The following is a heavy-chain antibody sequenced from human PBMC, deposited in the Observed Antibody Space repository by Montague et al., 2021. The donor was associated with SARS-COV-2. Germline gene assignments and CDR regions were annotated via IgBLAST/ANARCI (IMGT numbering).Heavy chain of an antibody. CDR2: ILSGGRT. CDR3: TKDGDY. CDR1: GFTVSTFD. Sequence: SLRLSCAASGFTVSTFDMTWVRQAPGKGLECVSVILSGGRTFYAASVKGRFTISSDDSTDTLYLHMNSLRGEDTAIYYCTKDGDYWGQGALVTVSS. V-gene: IGHV3-23*03. J-gene: IGHJ4*02.